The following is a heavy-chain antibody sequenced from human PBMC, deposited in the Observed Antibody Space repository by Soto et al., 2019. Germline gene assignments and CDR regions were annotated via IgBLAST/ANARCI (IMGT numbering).Heavy chain of an antibody. V-gene: IGHV4-30-4*01. Sequence: SETLSLTCTVSGGSIRSYYWSWIRQPPGKGLEWIGYIYYSGSTYYNPSLKSRVTISVDTSKNQFSLKLSSVTAADTAVYYCARDYYGSGSYWSWFDPWGQGTLVTVSS. CDR2: IYYSGST. CDR1: GGSIRSYY. D-gene: IGHD3-10*01. J-gene: IGHJ5*02. CDR3: ARDYYGSGSYWSWFDP.